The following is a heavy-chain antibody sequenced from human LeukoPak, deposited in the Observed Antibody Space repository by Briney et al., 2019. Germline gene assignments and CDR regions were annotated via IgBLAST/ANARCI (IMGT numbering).Heavy chain of an antibody. CDR1: GDSFSSYY. J-gene: IGHJ4*02. V-gene: IGHV4-59*08. CDR3: ARHGGGVTYFDY. D-gene: IGHD3-16*01. Sequence: SETLSLTCTVSGDSFSSYYWSWIRQPPGKGLEWIGYIYYSGGARYSPSLTSRVTIAVDTSKNQFSLKLSAVTAADTAVYYCARHGGGVTYFDYWGQGTLVTVSS. CDR2: IYYSGGA.